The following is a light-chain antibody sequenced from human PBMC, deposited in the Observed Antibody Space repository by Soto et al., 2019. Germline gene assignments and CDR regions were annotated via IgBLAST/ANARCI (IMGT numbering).Light chain of an antibody. Sequence: QSALTQPHSASGSPGQSVTISCTGTSSDVGAYKYVSWYQQYPGKAPKLMIYEVTKRPSGVPDRFSGSKSGNTASLTVSGLQAEDEAEYYCTSYVGNDIWVLGRGTKVTVL. CDR1: SSDVGAYKY. CDR2: EVT. V-gene: IGLV2-8*01. J-gene: IGLJ3*02. CDR3: TSYVGNDIWV.